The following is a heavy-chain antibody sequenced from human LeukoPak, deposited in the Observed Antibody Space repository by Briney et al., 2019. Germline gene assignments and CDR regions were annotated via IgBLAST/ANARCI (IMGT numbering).Heavy chain of an antibody. D-gene: IGHD3-3*01. J-gene: IGHJ6*03. Sequence: SETLSLTCTVSGGSISSYYWSWIWQPPGKGLEWIGYIYYSGSTNYNPSLKSRVTISVDTSKNQFSLKLSSVTAADTAVYYCARGVYEYYDFWSGHKALHYYYMDVWGKGTTVTVSS. CDR2: IYYSGST. CDR3: ARGVYEYYDFWSGHKALHYYYMDV. V-gene: IGHV4-59*01. CDR1: GGSISSYY.